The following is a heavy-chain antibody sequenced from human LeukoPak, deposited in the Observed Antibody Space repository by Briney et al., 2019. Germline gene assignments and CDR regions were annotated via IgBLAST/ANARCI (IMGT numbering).Heavy chain of an antibody. CDR3: ARAESDFYYFDY. Sequence: PSETLSLTCAVSGGSISSGGYSWSWIRQPPGKGLEWIGYIYHSGSTYYNPSLKSRVTISVDRSKNQFSLKLSFVTAADTAVYYCARAESDFYYFDYWGQGTLVTVSS. J-gene: IGHJ4*02. CDR2: IYHSGST. V-gene: IGHV4-30-2*01. CDR1: GGSISSGGYS.